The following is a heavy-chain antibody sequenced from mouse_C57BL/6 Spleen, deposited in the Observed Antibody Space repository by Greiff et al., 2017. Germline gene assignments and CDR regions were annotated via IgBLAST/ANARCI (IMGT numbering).Heavy chain of an antibody. CDR3: ARNPYYGYGGYAMDY. J-gene: IGHJ4*01. Sequence: QVQLQESGPGLVQPSPSLSITCTVSGFSLTSYGVHWVRQSPGKGLEWLGVIWSGGSTDYNAAFMSRLSITKDNSKSQVFFKMNSLQADDAAIYYCARNPYYGYGGYAMDYWGQGTSVTVSS. V-gene: IGHV2-5*01. CDR2: IWSGGST. D-gene: IGHD2-9*01. CDR1: GFSLTSYG.